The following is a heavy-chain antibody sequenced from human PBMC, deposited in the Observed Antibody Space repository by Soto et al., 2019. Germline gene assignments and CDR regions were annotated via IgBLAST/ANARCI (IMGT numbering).Heavy chain of an antibody. D-gene: IGHD2-15*01. V-gene: IGHV3-9*01. J-gene: IGHJ4*02. CDR1: GFTFDDYA. CDR3: AKGYCSGGSCYVHYYFDY. Sequence: EVQLVESGGGLVQPGRSLRLSCAASGFTFDDYAMHWVRQAPGKGLEWVSGISWNSGSIGYADSVKGRFTISRDNAKNSLYLQMNSLRAEDTALYYCAKGYCSGGSCYVHYYFDYWGQGTLVTVSS. CDR2: ISWNSGSI.